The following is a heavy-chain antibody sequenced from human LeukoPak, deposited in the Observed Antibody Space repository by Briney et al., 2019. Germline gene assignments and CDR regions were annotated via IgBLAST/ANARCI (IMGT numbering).Heavy chain of an antibody. V-gene: IGHV3-23*01. CDR1: GFPFSSYW. Sequence: GGSLRLSCAASGFPFSSYWMSWVRQAPGKGLEWVASISGSGGSTSYADSVKGRFTISRDNSKNTLYVQMNSLSAEDTAIYYCAKRGIAVTGNNYWGQGTLVTVSS. CDR3: AKRGIAVTGNNY. D-gene: IGHD6-19*01. CDR2: ISGSGGST. J-gene: IGHJ4*02.